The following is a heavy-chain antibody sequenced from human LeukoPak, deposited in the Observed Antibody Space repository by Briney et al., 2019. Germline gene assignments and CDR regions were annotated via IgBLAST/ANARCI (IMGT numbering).Heavy chain of an antibody. J-gene: IGHJ4*02. CDR1: GFTFSSYS. CDR2: ISSSSSYI. V-gene: IGHV3-21*01. D-gene: IGHD5-12*01. CDR3: ARDGSGYDPNFDY. Sequence: GGSLRLSCAASGFTFSSYSMNWLRQAPGKGLEWVSSISSSSSYIYYADSVKGRFTISRDNAKNSLYLQMNSLRAEDTAVYYCARDGSGYDPNFDYWGQGTLVTVSS.